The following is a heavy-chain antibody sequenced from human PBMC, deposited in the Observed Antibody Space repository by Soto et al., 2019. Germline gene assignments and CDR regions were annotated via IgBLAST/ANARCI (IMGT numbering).Heavy chain of an antibody. CDR3: ARAEYSYGRGYFDY. CDR2: IIPIFGTA. Sequence: SVKVSCKASGGTFSSYAISWVRQAPGQGLEWMGGIIPIFGTANYAQKFQGRVTITADESTSTTYMELSSLRSEDTAVYYCARAEYSYGRGYFDYWGQGTLVTVSS. J-gene: IGHJ4*02. CDR1: GGTFSSYA. V-gene: IGHV1-69*13. D-gene: IGHD5-18*01.